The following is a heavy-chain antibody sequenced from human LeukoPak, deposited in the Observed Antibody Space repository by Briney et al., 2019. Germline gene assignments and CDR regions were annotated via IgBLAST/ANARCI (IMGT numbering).Heavy chain of an antibody. D-gene: IGHD3-10*01. J-gene: IGHJ4*02. CDR1: GGSISSNNW. Sequence: PSGTLSLTCAVSGGSISSNNWWGWVRQPPGKGLEWIGEIYHSGSPNYNPSLKSRVTISVDTSKNQFSLKLSSVTAADTAVYYCARQVESRLLWFGEPDYWGQGTLVTVSS. CDR3: ARQVESRLLWFGEPDY. CDR2: IYHSGSP. V-gene: IGHV4-4*02.